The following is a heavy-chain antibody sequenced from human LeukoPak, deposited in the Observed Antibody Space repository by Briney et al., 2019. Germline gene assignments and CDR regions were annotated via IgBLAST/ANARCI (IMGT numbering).Heavy chain of an antibody. V-gene: IGHV3-7*01. CDR3: ARLDYYDYIWGSYRPDYFDY. J-gene: IGHJ4*02. D-gene: IGHD3-16*02. CDR2: IKQDGSEK. CDR1: GFTFSGYW. Sequence: GGSLRLSCAASGFTFSGYWMSWVRQAPGKGLEWVANIKQDGSEKYYVDSVKGRFTISRDNAKNSLYLQMNSLRAEDTAVYYCARLDYYDYIWGSYRPDYFDYWGQGTLVTVSS.